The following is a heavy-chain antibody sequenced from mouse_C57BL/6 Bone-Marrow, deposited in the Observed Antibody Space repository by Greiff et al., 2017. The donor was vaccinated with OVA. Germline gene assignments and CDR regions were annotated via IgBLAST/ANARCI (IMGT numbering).Heavy chain of an antibody. V-gene: IGHV6-3*01. CDR3: TAWDGDFDY. Sequence: EVKLVESGVGLVQPGGSMKLSCVASGFTFSNYWMNWVRQSPEKGLEWVAQIRLKSDNYATHYAESVKGRFTISRDDSKSSVYLQMNNVRAEDTGIYYCTAWDGDFDYWGRGTTLTVSS. CDR2: IRLKSDNYAT. CDR1: GFTFSNYW. D-gene: IGHD4-1*01. J-gene: IGHJ2*01.